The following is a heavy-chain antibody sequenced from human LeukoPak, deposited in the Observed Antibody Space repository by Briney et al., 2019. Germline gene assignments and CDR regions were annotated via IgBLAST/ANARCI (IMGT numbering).Heavy chain of an antibody. CDR2: INSDGSTT. V-gene: IGHV3-74*01. CDR1: GFTFSRYW. D-gene: IGHD2/OR15-2a*01. J-gene: IGHJ5*02. Sequence: GGSLRLSCAASGFTFSRYWMHWVRQAPGKGLVWVSHINSDGSTTSYADSVKGRFTISRDNSKNTLYLQMNSLRAEDTAVYYCAKDSQKTISRNNWFDPWGQGTLVTVSS. CDR3: AKDSQKTISRNNWFDP.